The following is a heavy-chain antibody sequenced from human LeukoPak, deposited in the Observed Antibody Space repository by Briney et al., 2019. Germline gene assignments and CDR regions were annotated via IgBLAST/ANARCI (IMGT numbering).Heavy chain of an antibody. CDR3: ARGHMLTGYYNFAWFDP. CDR1: GFTFSSYD. D-gene: IGHD3-9*01. CDR2: IGTAGDT. V-gene: IGHV3-13*01. J-gene: IGHJ5*02. Sequence: GSLRLSCAASGFTFSSYDMHWVRQPTRKGLEWVSAIGTAGDTYYSDSVKGRFTISREDAKNSLYLQMNNLRAGDTAVYFCARGHMLTGYYNFAWFDPWGQGTLVTVSS.